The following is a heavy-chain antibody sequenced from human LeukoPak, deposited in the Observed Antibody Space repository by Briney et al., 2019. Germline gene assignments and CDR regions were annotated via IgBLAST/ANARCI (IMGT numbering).Heavy chain of an antibody. CDR3: ARAASFSGYDPPGDNWFDP. CDR2: IKQDGNEK. Sequence: PGGSLRLSCAASGFTFSSYAMSWVRQAPGKGLEWVANIKQDGNEKYYVDSVKGRFTISRDNSKNTLYLQMNSLRAEDTAVYYCARAASFSGYDPPGDNWFDPWGQGTLVTVSS. V-gene: IGHV3-7*01. CDR1: GFTFSSYA. J-gene: IGHJ5*02. D-gene: IGHD5-12*01.